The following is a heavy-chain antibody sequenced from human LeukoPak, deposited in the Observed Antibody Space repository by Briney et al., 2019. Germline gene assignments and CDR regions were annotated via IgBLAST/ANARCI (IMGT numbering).Heavy chain of an antibody. CDR2: INPNSGGT. CDR3: ARVANPITMVRGVNWFDP. D-gene: IGHD3-10*01. J-gene: IGHJ5*02. V-gene: IGHV1-2*02. Sequence: ASVKVSCKASGYTFTGYYMHWVRQAPGQGLEWMGWINPNSGGTNYAQKLQGRVTMTRDTSISTAYMELSRLRSDDTAVYYCARVANPITMVRGVNWFDPWGQGTLVTVSS. CDR1: GYTFTGYY.